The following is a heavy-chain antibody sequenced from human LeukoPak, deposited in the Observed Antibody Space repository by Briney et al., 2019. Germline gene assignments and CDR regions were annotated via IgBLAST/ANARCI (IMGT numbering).Heavy chain of an antibody. Sequence: SETLSLTCTVSGGSISSHYWSWIRQPPGKGLACFGYIYYSGSTNYNPSLKIRISISVDTSKNQFSLKLSSVTAADTAVYYCARDYPSPYCSGGSCYTTWGQGTLVTVSS. V-gene: IGHV4-59*11. D-gene: IGHD2-15*01. CDR1: GGSISSHY. CDR2: IYYSGST. CDR3: ARDYPSPYCSGGSCYTT. J-gene: IGHJ5*02.